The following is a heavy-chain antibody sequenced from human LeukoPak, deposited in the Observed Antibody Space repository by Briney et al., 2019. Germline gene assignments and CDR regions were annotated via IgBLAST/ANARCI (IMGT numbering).Heavy chain of an antibody. CDR1: GGSISRYY. CDR3: ASPYDSSGYYHY. V-gene: IGHV4-4*07. D-gene: IGHD3-22*01. Sequence: SGTLSLTCTVSGGSISRYYWSWIRQPAGKGLEWIGRIYTSGSTNYNPSLKSRVTISVDTSKNQFSLKLSSVTAADTAVYYCASPYDSSGYYHYWGQGTLVTVSS. CDR2: IYTSGST. J-gene: IGHJ4*02.